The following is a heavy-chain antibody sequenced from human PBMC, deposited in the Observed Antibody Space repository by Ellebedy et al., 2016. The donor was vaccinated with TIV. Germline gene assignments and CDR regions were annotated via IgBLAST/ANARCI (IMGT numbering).Heavy chain of an antibody. CDR2: ISSSGSTI. D-gene: IGHD2-21*02. J-gene: IGHJ4*02. V-gene: IGHV3-48*04. CDR3: ARDAPLVTY. Sequence: PGGSLRLSCAASGFTFSSYSMNWVRQAPGKGLEWVSYISSSGSTIYYADSVKGRFTISRDNAKNSLYLQMNSLRAEDTAVYYCARDAPLVTYWGQGTLVTVSS. CDR1: GFTFSSYS.